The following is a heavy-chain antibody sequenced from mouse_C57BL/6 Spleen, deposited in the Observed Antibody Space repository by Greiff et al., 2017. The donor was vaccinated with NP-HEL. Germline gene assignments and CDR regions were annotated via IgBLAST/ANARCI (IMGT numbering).Heavy chain of an antibody. CDR2: IHPNSGST. V-gene: IGHV1-64*01. J-gene: IGHJ3*01. D-gene: IGHD2-4*01. CDR3: ARRGDYDYDFAY. CDR1: GYTFTSYW. Sequence: QVQLQQPGAELVKPGASVKLSCKASGYTFTSYWMHWVKPRPGQGLEWIGMIHPNSGSTNYNEKFKSKATLTVAKSSSTAYMQLSSLTSEDSAVYYCARRGDYDYDFAYWGQGTLVTVSA.